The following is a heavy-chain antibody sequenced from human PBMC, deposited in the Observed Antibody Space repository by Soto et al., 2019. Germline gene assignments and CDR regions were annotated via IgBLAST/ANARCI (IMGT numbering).Heavy chain of an antibody. CDR1: GFIFSDYG. V-gene: IGHV3-21*01. D-gene: IGHD2-2*01. Sequence: EVQLVESGGGLVRPGESLRLSCAASGFIFSDYGINWVRQAPGKGLEWVSSISSRSSYIYYADSVKGRFTISRDNAKNSLYLQMNSLRAEDTAVYYCAREDARGWFDPWGQGTLVTVSS. J-gene: IGHJ5*02. CDR3: AREDARGWFDP. CDR2: ISSRSSYI.